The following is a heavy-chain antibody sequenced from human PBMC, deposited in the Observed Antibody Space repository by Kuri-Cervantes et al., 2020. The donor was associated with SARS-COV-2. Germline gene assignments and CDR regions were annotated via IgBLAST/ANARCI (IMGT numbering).Heavy chain of an antibody. CDR2: INHSGST. J-gene: IGHJ4*02. CDR1: GGSFRGYY. Sequence: SETLSLTCAVYGGSFRGYYWSWIRQPPGKGLEWIGEINHSGSTNYNPSLKSRVTISLDKSKNQFSLRLTSVTAADTAVYYCAREGTTSVGSTSFDHWGQGALVTVSS. CDR3: AREGTTSVGSTSFDH. D-gene: IGHD1-26*01. V-gene: IGHV4-34*01.